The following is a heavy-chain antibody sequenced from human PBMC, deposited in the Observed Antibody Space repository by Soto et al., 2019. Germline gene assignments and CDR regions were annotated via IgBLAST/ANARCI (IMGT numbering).Heavy chain of an antibody. CDR1: GDSINSGDYY. V-gene: IGHV4-30-4*08. CDR3: ARRYGVVAAYYYYGMDV. Sequence: PSETLSLTCTVSGDSINSGDYYWSWIRQPPGKGLEWIGYIYNSGSTYYNPSLKSRIIISVDMSKNQFSLKLSSVTAADTAVYYCARRYGVVAAYYYYGMDVWGQGTTVTVSS. D-gene: IGHD2-15*01. CDR2: IYNSGST. J-gene: IGHJ6*02.